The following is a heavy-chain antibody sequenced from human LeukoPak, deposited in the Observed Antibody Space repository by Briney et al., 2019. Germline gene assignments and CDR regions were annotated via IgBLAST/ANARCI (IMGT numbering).Heavy chain of an antibody. J-gene: IGHJ4*02. Sequence: GASVKVSCKASGYTFTGYYMHWVRQAPGQGLQWRGWINPNSGDTHFAQKFQGRVTMTTDTSINTAYMELSGLRSDDTAVYYCARGGNYGSGTYTAFDYWGQGALVTVSS. CDR2: INPNSGDT. CDR3: ARGGNYGSGTYTAFDY. V-gene: IGHV1-2*02. CDR1: GYTFTGYY. D-gene: IGHD3-10*01.